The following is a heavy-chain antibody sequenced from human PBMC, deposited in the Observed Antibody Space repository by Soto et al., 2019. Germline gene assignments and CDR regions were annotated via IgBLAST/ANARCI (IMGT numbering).Heavy chain of an antibody. Sequence: SGPTLVEPTQTLTLTCTFSGFSLSTSGVGVGWIRQPPGKALEWLALIYWDDDKRYSPSLKSRLTITKDTSKNQVVLTMTNMDPVDTATYYCFLMRVDPNYYGMDFWAQGSSVPVSS. CDR1: GFSLSTSGVG. D-gene: IGHD3-3*01. V-gene: IGHV2-5*02. J-gene: IGHJ6*02. CDR3: FLMRVDPNYYGMDF. CDR2: IYWDDDK.